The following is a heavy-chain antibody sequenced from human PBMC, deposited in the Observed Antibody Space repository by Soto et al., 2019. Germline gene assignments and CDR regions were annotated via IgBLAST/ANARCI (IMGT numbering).Heavy chain of an antibody. V-gene: IGHV4-31*03. Sequence: QVQLQESGPGLVKPSQTLSLTCTVSGGSISSGGYYWSWIRQHPGEGLEWIGYIYYSGSTYYNPSLKSRVTLSVDTSKNQFSLKLSSVTAADTAVYYCAAHSSSWYYFDYWGQGTLVTVSS. CDR3: AAHSSSWYYFDY. CDR2: IYYSGST. D-gene: IGHD6-13*01. CDR1: GGSISSGGYY. J-gene: IGHJ4*02.